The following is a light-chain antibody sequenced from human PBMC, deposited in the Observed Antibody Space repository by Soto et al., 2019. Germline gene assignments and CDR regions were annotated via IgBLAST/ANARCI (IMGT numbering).Light chain of an antibody. Sequence: AIRMTQSPFSLSASTGDRVTITCRASQGISSYLAWYQQKPEKAPKLLIYAASTLQSGDPSRFSGSESGTQFTHAMSLLQSEDYATYYSPQYYSYPRTFGQGTKVDIK. CDR1: QGISSY. CDR3: PQYYSYPRT. V-gene: IGKV1-8*01. J-gene: IGKJ1*01. CDR2: AAS.